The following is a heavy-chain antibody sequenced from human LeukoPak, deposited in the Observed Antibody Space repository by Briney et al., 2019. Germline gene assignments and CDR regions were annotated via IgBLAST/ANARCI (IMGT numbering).Heavy chain of an antibody. J-gene: IGHJ5*02. CDR3: VSNSSSSPWFDP. V-gene: IGHV4-39*02. D-gene: IGHD6-6*01. CDR1: GGSITSYTHY. Sequence: PETLSLTCTVSGGSITSYTHYWGWIRQPPGKGLEWIATVYYTGGTYYNPSLKSRVTISIDTSRNHFSLKLTSVIAADTAMYYCVSNSSSSPWFDPWGQGTLVTVSS. CDR2: VYYTGGT.